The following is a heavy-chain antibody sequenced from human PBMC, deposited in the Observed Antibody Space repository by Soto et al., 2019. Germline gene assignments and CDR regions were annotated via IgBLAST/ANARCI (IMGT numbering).Heavy chain of an antibody. CDR1: GFTFSSYA. CDR3: ARDVLRSGWYLLEFDY. V-gene: IGHV3-30-3*01. D-gene: IGHD6-19*01. Sequence: GGSLRLSCAASGFTFSSYAMHWVRQAPGKGLEWVAVISYDGSNKYYADSVKGRFTISRDNSKNTLYLQMNSLRAEDTAVYYCARDVLRSGWYLLEFDYWGQGTLVTVSS. CDR2: ISYDGSNK. J-gene: IGHJ4*02.